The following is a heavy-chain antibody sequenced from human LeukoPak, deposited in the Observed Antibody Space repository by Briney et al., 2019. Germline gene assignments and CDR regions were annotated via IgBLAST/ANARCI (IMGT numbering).Heavy chain of an antibody. CDR3: ARTLYYYARGP. CDR2: INHSGST. D-gene: IGHD3-10*01. V-gene: IGHV4-34*01. J-gene: IGHJ5*02. CDR1: GGSFSGYY. Sequence: SETLSLTCAVYGGSFSGYYWSWIRQPPGKGLEWIGEINHSGSTNYNPSLKSRVTISVDTSKNQFSLKLSSVTAADTAVCYCARTLYYYARGPWGQGTLATVSS.